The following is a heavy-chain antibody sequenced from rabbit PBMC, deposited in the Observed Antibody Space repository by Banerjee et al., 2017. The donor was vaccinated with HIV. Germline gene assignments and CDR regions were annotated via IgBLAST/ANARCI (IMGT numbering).Heavy chain of an antibody. Sequence: QEQLEESGGGLVKPEGSLTLTCKGSGFTLSSYWMWWVRQAPGKGLEWIGCINTITGDTVYATWAKGRFTISKASWTTVTLQMTSLTAADTASYFCARDLAGVIGWNFNLWGPGTLVTVS. V-gene: IGHV1S45*01. CDR1: GFTLSSYW. CDR3: ARDLAGVIGWNFNL. CDR2: INTITGDT. J-gene: IGHJ4*01. D-gene: IGHD4-1*01.